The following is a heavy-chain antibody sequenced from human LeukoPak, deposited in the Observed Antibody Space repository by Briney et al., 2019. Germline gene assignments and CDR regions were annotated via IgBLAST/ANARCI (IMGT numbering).Heavy chain of an antibody. CDR3: ARDQGYGDYGYWYFDL. CDR2: ISYDGSNK. J-gene: IGHJ2*01. Sequence: GRSLRLSCAASGFTFSSYAMHWVRQAPGKGLEWVAAISYDGSNKDYADSVKGRFTISRDNSKNTLYLQMNSLRAEDTAVYYCARDQGYGDYGYWYFDLWGRGTLVTVSS. D-gene: IGHD4-17*01. V-gene: IGHV3-30-3*01. CDR1: GFTFSSYA.